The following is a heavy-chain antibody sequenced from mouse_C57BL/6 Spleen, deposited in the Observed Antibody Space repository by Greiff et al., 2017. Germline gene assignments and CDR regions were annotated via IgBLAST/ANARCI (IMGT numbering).Heavy chain of an antibody. CDR3: AKNEGLYRGYFDV. Sequence: QVQLQQSGPGLVQPSQSLSITCTVSGFSLTSYGVHWVRQSPGKGLEWLGVIWRGGSTDYNAAFMSRLSITKDNSKSHVFFKMNSLQAEDTAIYYCAKNEGLYRGYFDVWGTGTTGTVSS. CDR2: IWRGGST. CDR1: GFSLTSYG. D-gene: IGHD2-12*01. V-gene: IGHV2-5*01. J-gene: IGHJ1*03.